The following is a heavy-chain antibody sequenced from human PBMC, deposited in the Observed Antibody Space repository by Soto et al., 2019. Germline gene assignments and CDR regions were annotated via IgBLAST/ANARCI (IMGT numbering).Heavy chain of an antibody. CDR1: GGSISPSY. D-gene: IGHD2-2*03. CDR3: AAGLDHNKVGY. J-gene: IGHJ4*02. CDR2: IYYTGNT. Sequence: QVRLQESGPGLVKPSETLSLTCTVSGGSISPSYWNWVRQPPGKRPEWIGCIYYTGNTHYNPSLTSRVPISRDTSMNQFSLELTSVTAADTAMYFCAAGLDHNKVGYWGQGTLVTVSS. V-gene: IGHV4-59*01.